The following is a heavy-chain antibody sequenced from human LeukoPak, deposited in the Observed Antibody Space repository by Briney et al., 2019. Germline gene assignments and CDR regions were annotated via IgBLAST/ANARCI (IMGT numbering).Heavy chain of an antibody. Sequence: GGSLRLSCAASGFTFSSYAMHWVRQAPGKGLEYVSAISSNGGSTYYANSVKGRFTISRDNSKNTLYLQMGSLRAEDMAVYYCARVRGVIYAHDAFDIWGQGTMVTVSS. V-gene: IGHV3-64*01. CDR1: GFTFSSYA. D-gene: IGHD3-16*02. CDR3: ARVRGVIYAHDAFDI. J-gene: IGHJ3*02. CDR2: ISSNGGST.